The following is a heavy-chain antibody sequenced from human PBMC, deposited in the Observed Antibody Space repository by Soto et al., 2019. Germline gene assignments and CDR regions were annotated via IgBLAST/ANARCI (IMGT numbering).Heavy chain of an antibody. CDR2: IYYSGST. Sequence: TLSLTCTVSGVSISSGGYYWSWIRQHPGKGLEWIGYIYYSGSTYYNPSLKSRVTISVDTSKNQFSLKLSSVTAADTAVYYCARGRELELSRGAFDIWGQGTMVTVSS. D-gene: IGHD1-7*01. J-gene: IGHJ3*02. CDR3: ARGRELELSRGAFDI. V-gene: IGHV4-31*03. CDR1: GVSISSGGYY.